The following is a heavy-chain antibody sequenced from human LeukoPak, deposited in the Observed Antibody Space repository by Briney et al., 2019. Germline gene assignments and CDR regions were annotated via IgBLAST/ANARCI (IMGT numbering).Heavy chain of an antibody. V-gene: IGHV1-18*01. D-gene: IGHD3-9*01. CDR1: GYTFTSYG. J-gene: IGHJ5*02. Sequence: GASVKVSCKASGYTFTSYGISWVRQAPGQGLEWMGWISAYNGNTNYAQKLQGRVTITTDTSTSTAYMELRSLRSDDTAVYYCARGYDILTGYPLGFDPWGQGTLVTVSS. CDR2: ISAYNGNT. CDR3: ARGYDILTGYPLGFDP.